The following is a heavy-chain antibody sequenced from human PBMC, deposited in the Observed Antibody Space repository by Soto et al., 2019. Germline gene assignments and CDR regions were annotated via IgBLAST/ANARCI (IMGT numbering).Heavy chain of an antibody. V-gene: IGHV3-30*03. CDR2: ISDDGSNK. CDR1: GFTFKTYG. CDR3: ARGGGYSYGTNDAFDI. J-gene: IGHJ3*02. Sequence: GGSLRLSCAASGFTFKTYGMHWVRQAPGKGLEWVAVISDDGSNKYNIASVEGRFTISRDNSKNTLFLQMNSLRHEDTAVYYCARGGGYSYGTNDAFDIWGQGTMVTVSS. D-gene: IGHD5-18*01.